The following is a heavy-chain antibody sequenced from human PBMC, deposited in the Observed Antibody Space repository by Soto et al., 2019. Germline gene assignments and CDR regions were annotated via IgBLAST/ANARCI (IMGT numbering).Heavy chain of an antibody. Sequence: QVQLVQSGAEVKKPGASVKVSCKASGYTFTNYGISWVRQAPGQGLEWMGWISAYNGDTNYAQKFQGRVTMTTGTSSSTAYMELRSLRSDDTAVYYCARGGCSGGNCPPNWFDPWGQGTLVTVSS. CDR3: ARGGCSGGNCPPNWFDP. D-gene: IGHD2-15*01. V-gene: IGHV1-18*01. CDR1: GYTFTNYG. J-gene: IGHJ5*02. CDR2: ISAYNGDT.